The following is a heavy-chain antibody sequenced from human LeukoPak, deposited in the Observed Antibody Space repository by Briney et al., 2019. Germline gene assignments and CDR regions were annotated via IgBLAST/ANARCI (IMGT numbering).Heavy chain of an antibody. V-gene: IGHV1-2*02. CDR3: ARSGSYYDISAVIDY. CDR2: INPNGGGT. Sequence: GASVKVSCKASGYTFTSYDINWVRQAPGQGLEWMGWINPNGGGTNYAQNFQGSVTMTRDTSITTAYLELSRLRSDDTAVYYCARSGSYYDISAVIDYWGQGTLVTVSS. CDR1: GYTFTSYD. D-gene: IGHD3-22*01. J-gene: IGHJ4*02.